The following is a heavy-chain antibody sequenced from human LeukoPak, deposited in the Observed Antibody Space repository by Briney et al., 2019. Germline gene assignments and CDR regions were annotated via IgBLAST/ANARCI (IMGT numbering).Heavy chain of an antibody. V-gene: IGHV4-59*12. J-gene: IGHJ1*01. Sequence: SETLSLTCTVSGGSISSYDWSWIRQPPGKGLEWIGYIYYSGSTNYNPSLKSRVTISVDTSKNQFSLKLSSVTAADTAVYYCARDGSNEGSSWIEYFQHWGQGTLVTVSS. CDR1: GGSISSYD. D-gene: IGHD6-13*01. CDR3: ARDGSNEGSSWIEYFQH. CDR2: IYYSGST.